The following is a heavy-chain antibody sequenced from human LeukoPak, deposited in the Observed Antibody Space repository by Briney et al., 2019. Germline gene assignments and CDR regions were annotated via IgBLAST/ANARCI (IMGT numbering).Heavy chain of an antibody. CDR2: MFIGGTT. V-gene: IGHV4-4*07. D-gene: IGHD1-26*01. CDR1: GDSVSTNY. J-gene: IGHJ4*02. CDR3: ARGAKWDTIFDS. Sequence: SETLSLTCTVSGDSVSTNYWNWIRQSAGKGLEWLGRMFIGGTTIYNPSLNSRVTMSLDTSKNQLSLRLTSVTAADTAVCYCARGAKWDTIFDSWGQGTLVTVSS.